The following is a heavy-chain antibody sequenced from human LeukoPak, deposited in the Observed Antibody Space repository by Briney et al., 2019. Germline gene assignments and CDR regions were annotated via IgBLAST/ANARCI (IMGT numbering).Heavy chain of an antibody. V-gene: IGHV3-23*01. Sequence: GSLRLSCVVSGFTFSSYAMSWVRQAPGKGLEWVSGISGSGGSTYYADSVKGRFTISRDNTKNTLYLQMNSLRAGDTAVYYCAKDRHAPGRYCSSTSCFPFDSWGQGTLVTVSS. D-gene: IGHD2-2*01. CDR2: ISGSGGST. CDR1: GFTFSSYA. J-gene: IGHJ5*01. CDR3: AKDRHAPGRYCSSTSCFPFDS.